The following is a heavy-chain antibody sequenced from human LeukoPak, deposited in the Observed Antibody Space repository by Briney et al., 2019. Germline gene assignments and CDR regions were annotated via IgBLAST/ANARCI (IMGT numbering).Heavy chain of an antibody. V-gene: IGHV3-7*01. CDR1: GFTFSDYW. J-gene: IGHJ4*02. Sequence: GSLRLSCTASGFTFSDYWMTWVRQAPGKGPEWVANIKQDGSQRYYVDSVRGRFTISRDNAQNSLFLQMNGLRAEHTAVYYCARRGGSSSRRSPIDYWGQGTLVTVSS. CDR3: ARRGGSSSRRSPIDY. CDR2: IKQDGSQR. D-gene: IGHD6-6*01.